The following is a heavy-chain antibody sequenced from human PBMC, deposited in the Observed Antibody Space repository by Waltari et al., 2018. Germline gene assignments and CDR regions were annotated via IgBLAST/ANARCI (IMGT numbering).Heavy chain of an antibody. CDR2: IKSKTDGGKT. CDR3: TTIVVVPAATFYYYYYGMDV. J-gene: IGHJ6*02. V-gene: IGHV3-15*01. CDR1: GFTFSNAW. Sequence: EVQLVESGGGLVKPGGSLRLSCAASGFTFSNAWLSCVRQAQGQGLEWVGRIKSKTDGGKTDYAAPVKGRFTISRDDSKNTLYLQMNSLKTEDTAVYYCTTIVVVPAATFYYYYYGMDVWGQGTTVTVSS. D-gene: IGHD2-2*01.